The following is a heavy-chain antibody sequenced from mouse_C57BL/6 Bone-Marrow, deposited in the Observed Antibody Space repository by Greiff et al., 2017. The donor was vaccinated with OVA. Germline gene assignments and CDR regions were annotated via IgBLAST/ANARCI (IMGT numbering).Heavy chain of an antibody. CDR3: ERFSNYDY. CDR2: IHPNSGST. Sequence: VQLQQPGAELVKPGASVTLSCKASGYTFTGYWMHWVKQRPGQGLEWIGMIHPNSGSTNYNEKFKGKATLTVDKSSSTAYMQLSSLTSEYSAVYYCERFSNYDYWGQGTTLTVSS. D-gene: IGHD2-5*01. V-gene: IGHV1-64*01. J-gene: IGHJ2*01. CDR1: GYTFTGYW.